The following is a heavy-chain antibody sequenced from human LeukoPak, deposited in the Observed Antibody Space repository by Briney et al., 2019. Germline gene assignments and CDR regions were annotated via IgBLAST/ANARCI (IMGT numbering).Heavy chain of an antibody. CDR1: GYTFDDYA. D-gene: IGHD6-13*01. CDR3: AKDTSSSWQIFDY. J-gene: IGHJ4*02. CDR2: ISWNSGSI. Sequence: PGRSLRLSCAASGYTFDDYAMHWVRQAPGKGLEWVSGISWNSGSIGYADSVKGRFTISRDNAKNSLYLQMNSLRAEDTALYYCAKDTSSSWQIFDYWGQGTLVTVSS. V-gene: IGHV3-9*01.